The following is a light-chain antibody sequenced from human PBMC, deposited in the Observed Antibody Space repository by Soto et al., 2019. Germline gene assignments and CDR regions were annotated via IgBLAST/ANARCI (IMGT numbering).Light chain of an antibody. CDR3: QQRGNWPPIT. CDR1: QSVSTY. J-gene: IGKJ5*01. Sequence: ENVLTQSPATLSLSPGERATLSCRASQSVSTYLAWYQQKPGQAPRLLIYDASNRATGIPARFSGSGSGTDFTLTISSLEPEDFAVYYCQQRGNWPPITFGQGTRLEI. CDR2: DAS. V-gene: IGKV3-11*01.